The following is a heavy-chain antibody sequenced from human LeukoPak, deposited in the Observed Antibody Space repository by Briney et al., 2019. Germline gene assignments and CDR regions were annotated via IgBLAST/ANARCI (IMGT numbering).Heavy chain of an antibody. J-gene: IGHJ6*02. V-gene: IGHV4-59*12. CDR2: IYYSGST. Sequence: ETLSLTCTVSGGSIIGYYLSWIRQPPGKGLEWIGSIYYSGSTNYNPSLKSRVTISVETSKNQFSLKLSSVTAADTAVYYCARYANSPYYYYAMDVWGHGTTVTVSS. CDR1: GGSIIGYY. CDR3: ARYANSPYYYYAMDV. D-gene: IGHD4/OR15-4a*01.